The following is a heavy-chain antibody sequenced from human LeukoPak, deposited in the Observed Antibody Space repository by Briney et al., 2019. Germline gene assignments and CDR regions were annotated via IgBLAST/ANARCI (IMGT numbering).Heavy chain of an antibody. CDR2: VFYSGTT. V-gene: IGHV4-59*08. J-gene: IGHJ4*02. CDR1: GGSISSYY. D-gene: IGHD6-19*01. Sequence: PSETLSLTCSVSGGSISSYYWSWIRQPPGKGLEWIGYVFYSGTTNYNPSLKSRVTISEDTSKNQFSLKLSSVTAADTAVYYCARLSTSSGWYKVDYWGQGTLVTVSS. CDR3: ARLSTSSGWYKVDY.